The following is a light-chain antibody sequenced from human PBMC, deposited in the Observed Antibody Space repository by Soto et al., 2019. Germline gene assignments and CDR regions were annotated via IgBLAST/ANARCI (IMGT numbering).Light chain of an antibody. J-gene: IGKJ4*01. CDR1: QSISSY. V-gene: IGKV1-39*01. Sequence: DIQMTQSPSSLSASVGDRVTIACRASQSISSYLNWYQQKPGKAPKLLIYAASSLQSGVPSRFSGSGSGTDFTLTIRSPQPEDFATYYGQQSYSTPRLTFGGGTKGDIK. CDR2: AAS. CDR3: QQSYSTPRLT.